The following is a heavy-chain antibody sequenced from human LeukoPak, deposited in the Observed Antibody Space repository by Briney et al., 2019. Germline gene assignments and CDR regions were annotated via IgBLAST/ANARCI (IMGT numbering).Heavy chain of an antibody. D-gene: IGHD1-26*01. J-gene: IGHJ6*03. CDR2: IRYDGSNK. Sequence: SGGSLRLSCAASGFTFSSYGMHWVRQAPGKGLEWVAFIRYDGSNKYYADSVKGRFTISRDNSKNTLYLQMNSLRAEDTAVYYCAKDNGSYYYYYYYMAVWGKGATVTVSS. V-gene: IGHV3-30*02. CDR3: AKDNGSYYYYYYYMAV. CDR1: GFTFSSYG.